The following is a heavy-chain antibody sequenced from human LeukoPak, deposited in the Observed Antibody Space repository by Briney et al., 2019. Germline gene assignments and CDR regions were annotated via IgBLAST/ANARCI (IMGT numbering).Heavy chain of an antibody. CDR3: ARHGGVGSGSYWYYFDY. CDR1: GVSISSGGYY. J-gene: IGHJ4*02. D-gene: IGHD3-10*01. CDR2: IYYSGST. V-gene: IGHV4-61*08. Sequence: SQTLSLTCTVSGVSISSGGYYWSWIRQPPGKGLEWIGYIYYSGSTKYNPSLKSRVTISVDTSKNQFSLKLSSVTAADTAVYYCARHGGVGSGSYWYYFDYWGQGTLVTVSS.